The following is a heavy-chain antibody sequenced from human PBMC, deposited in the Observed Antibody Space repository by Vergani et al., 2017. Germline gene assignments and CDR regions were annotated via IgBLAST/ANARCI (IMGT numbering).Heavy chain of an antibody. D-gene: IGHD4-17*01. J-gene: IGHJ4*02. Sequence: QVQLVESGGGVVQPGRSLRLSCAASGFTFSSYAMHWVRQAPGKGLEWVAVISYDGSNKYYADSVKGRFTISRDNSKNTLYLQMNSLRAEDTAVYYCARGASGDYVSSFDYWGQGTRSPSPQ. CDR2: ISYDGSNK. CDR1: GFTFSSYA. CDR3: ARGASGDYVSSFDY. V-gene: IGHV3-30-3*01.